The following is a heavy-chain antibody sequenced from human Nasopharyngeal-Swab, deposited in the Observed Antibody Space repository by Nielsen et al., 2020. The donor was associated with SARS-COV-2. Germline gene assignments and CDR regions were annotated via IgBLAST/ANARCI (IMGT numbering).Heavy chain of an antibody. D-gene: IGHD2-2*01. CDR3: TTDLMYCSSTSCYSFDY. CDR2: IKSKTDGGTT. Sequence: WIRKPPGKGLEWVGRIKSKTDGGTTDYAAPVKGRFTISRDDSKNTLYLQMNSLKTEDTAVYYCTTDLMYCSSTSCYSFDYWGQGTLVTVSS. V-gene: IGHV3-15*01. J-gene: IGHJ4*02.